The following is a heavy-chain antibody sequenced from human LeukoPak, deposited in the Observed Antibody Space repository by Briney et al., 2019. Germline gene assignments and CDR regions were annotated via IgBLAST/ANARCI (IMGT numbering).Heavy chain of an antibody. D-gene: IGHD4-17*01. V-gene: IGHV3-23*01. CDR1: GFTFSSYA. J-gene: IGHJ4*02. CDR2: ISGSGGST. CDR3: AKDGPATVTSNPEFDY. Sequence: GGSLRLSCAASGFTFSSYAMSWVRQAPGKGLEWVSAISGSGGSTYYADSVKGRFTISRDNSKNTLYLQMNSLRAEDTAVYYCAKDGPATVTSNPEFDYWGQGTLVTVSS.